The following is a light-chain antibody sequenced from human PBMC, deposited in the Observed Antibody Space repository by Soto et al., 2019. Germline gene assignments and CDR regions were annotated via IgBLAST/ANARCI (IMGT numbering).Light chain of an antibody. J-gene: IGKJ4*01. Sequence: EIVMTQSPATLSVSPGERTTLSCRASQSVSSNSAWYQQKPGQAPRLLIYDASTRATGIPARFSGSGSGTEFTLTISSLQSEDFAVYYCQQYNNCPALTFGGGTKVDIK. CDR1: QSVSSN. CDR3: QQYNNCPALT. CDR2: DAS. V-gene: IGKV3-15*01.